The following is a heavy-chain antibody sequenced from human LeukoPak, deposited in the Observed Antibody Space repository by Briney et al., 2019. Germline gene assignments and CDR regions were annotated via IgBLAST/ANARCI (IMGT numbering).Heavy chain of an antibody. J-gene: IGHJ6*02. Sequence: SVKVSCKASGGTFSSYAISWVRQAPGQGLEWMGRIIPILGIANYAQKFQGRVTITADKSTSTAYMELSSLRSEDTAVYYCARDKDSGYDLMGYYYYYGMDVRGQGTTVTVSS. CDR2: IIPILGIA. V-gene: IGHV1-69*04. CDR3: ARDKDSGYDLMGYYYYYGMDV. CDR1: GGTFSSYA. D-gene: IGHD5-12*01.